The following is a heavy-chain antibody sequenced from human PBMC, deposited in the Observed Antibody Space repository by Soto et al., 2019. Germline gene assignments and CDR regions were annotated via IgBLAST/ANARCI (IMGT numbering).Heavy chain of an antibody. CDR3: ARDSTGHNWNVKSSAFDI. CDR2: ISSSSSYI. J-gene: IGHJ3*02. Sequence: GGSLRLSCAASGFTFSSYSMNWVRQAPGKGLEWVSSISSSSSYIYYADSVKGRFTISRDNAKNSLYLQMNSLRAEDTAVYYCARDSTGHNWNVKSSAFDIWGQGTMVTVSS. CDR1: GFTFSSYS. V-gene: IGHV3-21*01. D-gene: IGHD1-1*01.